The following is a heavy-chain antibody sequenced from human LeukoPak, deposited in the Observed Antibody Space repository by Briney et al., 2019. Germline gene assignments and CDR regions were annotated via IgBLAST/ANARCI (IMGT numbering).Heavy chain of an antibody. CDR3: AKGSSPFDY. CDR1: GFTFSNYA. J-gene: IGHJ4*02. Sequence: SGGSLRLSCAPCGFTFSNYAMSWARQAPGRGQGWVSAISANGGGRYYADSVKGRFTISRDNSKNTLYLQMNSLRAEDTAVYYCAKGSSPFDYWGQGTLVTVSS. V-gene: IGHV3-23*01. CDR2: ISANGGGR. D-gene: IGHD6-13*01.